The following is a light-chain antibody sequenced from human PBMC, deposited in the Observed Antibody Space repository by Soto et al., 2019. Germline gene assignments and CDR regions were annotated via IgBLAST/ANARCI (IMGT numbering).Light chain of an antibody. Sequence: IVMTQSPATLSVSPGERATLSCRASQSVSSNLAWYQQKPGQAPRLLIYGASTRATGIPARFSGSGSGTEFTLTISSLQSEDFAVYYCQQYNNWPPPFTFGPGTKVYIK. J-gene: IGKJ3*01. V-gene: IGKV3-15*01. CDR2: GAS. CDR1: QSVSSN. CDR3: QQYNNWPPPFT.